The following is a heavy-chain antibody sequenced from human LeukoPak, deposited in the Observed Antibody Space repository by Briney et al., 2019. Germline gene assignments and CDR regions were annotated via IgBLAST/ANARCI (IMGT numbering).Heavy chain of an antibody. CDR3: AKRTPWIRGFHFDD. CDR2: ISGSGGST. CDR1: GFTFSNYA. J-gene: IGHJ4*02. D-gene: IGHD5-18*01. V-gene: IGHV3-23*01. Sequence: GGSLRLSCAASGFTFSNYAMSWVRQAPGKGLXXXXAISGSGGSTYYADSVKGRFTISRDNSKNTLYLQMNSLRAEDTAVYYCAKRTPWIRGFHFDDWGQGTLVTVSS.